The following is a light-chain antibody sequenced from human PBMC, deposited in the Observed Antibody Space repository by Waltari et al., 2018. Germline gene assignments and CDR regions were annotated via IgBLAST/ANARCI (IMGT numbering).Light chain of an antibody. CDR3: FSHAGSSIYV. V-gene: IGLV2-23*02. J-gene: IGLJ1*01. CDR2: EVT. Sequence: QSALTQPASVSGSPGQSITISCTGTSSDVGSYNLVSWYQQHPGKAPKLRIYEVTERPSGVSNRFSGAKSDNTASLTISGLQAEDEADYYCFSHAGSSIYVFGTGTKVTIL. CDR1: SSDVGSYNL.